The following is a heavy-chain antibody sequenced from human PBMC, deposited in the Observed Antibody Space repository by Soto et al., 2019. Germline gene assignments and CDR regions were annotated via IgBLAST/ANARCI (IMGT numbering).Heavy chain of an antibody. Sequence: QVHLVQSGAEVKKPGASVKVSCKGSGYGFTTYGITWVRQAPGQGLEWMAWISAHNGNTNYAQKVQGRVTVTRDTSTSTAYMALRSLRYDDTAVYYCARGRYGDYWGQGALVTASS. CDR1: GYGFTTYG. J-gene: IGHJ4*02. CDR2: ISAHNGNT. CDR3: ARGRYGDY. V-gene: IGHV1-18*01. D-gene: IGHD1-1*01.